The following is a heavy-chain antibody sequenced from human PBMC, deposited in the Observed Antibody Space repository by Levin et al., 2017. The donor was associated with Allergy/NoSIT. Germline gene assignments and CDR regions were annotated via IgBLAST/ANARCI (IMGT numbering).Heavy chain of an antibody. CDR1: GFTFSSYG. V-gene: IGHV3-33*01. CDR3: PRVLRFYYYYYMDV. D-gene: IGHD5-12*01. J-gene: IGHJ6*03. Sequence: GGSLRLSCAASGFTFSSYGMHWVRQAPGKGLEWVAVIWDDGYKKYYADSVKGRFTISRDNSKNTLYLQMNSLRAEDTAVYYCPRVLRFYYYYYMDVWGTGTSVTVSS. CDR2: IWDDGYKK.